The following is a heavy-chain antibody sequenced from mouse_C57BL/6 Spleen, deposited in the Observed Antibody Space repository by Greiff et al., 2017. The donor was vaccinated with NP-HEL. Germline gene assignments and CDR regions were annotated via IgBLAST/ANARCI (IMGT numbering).Heavy chain of an antibody. CDR1: GFNIKDDY. CDR2: IDPENGDT. D-gene: IGHD2-5*01. V-gene: IGHV14-4*01. Sequence: VQLQQSGAELVRPGASVKLSCTASGFNIKDDYMHWVKQRPEQGLEWIGWIDPENGDTEYASKFQGKATITADTSSNTASLQLSSLTSEDTAVYYCTHSNYGWYFDVWGTGTTVTVSS. J-gene: IGHJ1*03. CDR3: THSNYGWYFDV.